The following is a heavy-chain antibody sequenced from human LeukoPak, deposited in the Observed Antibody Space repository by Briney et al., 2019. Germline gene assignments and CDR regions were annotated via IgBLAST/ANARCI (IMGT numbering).Heavy chain of an antibody. J-gene: IGHJ4*02. CDR2: ISGTGTST. Sequence: GSLRLSCAASGFTFSSYAMSWVRQAPGKGLEWVSGISGTGTSTYYADSVKGRFTFSRDNSKNTPYLQMNSLRAEDTAVYYCAKDPYDSLEYFDYWGQGTLVAVSS. CDR1: GFTFSSYA. D-gene: IGHD3-22*01. CDR3: AKDPYDSLEYFDY. V-gene: IGHV3-23*01.